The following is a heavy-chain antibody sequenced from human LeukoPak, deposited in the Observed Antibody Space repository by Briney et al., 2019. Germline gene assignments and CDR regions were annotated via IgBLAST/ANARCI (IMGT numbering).Heavy chain of an antibody. Sequence: ASVKVSCKASGYTFTSYAMHWVRQAPGQRLEWMGWINAGNGNTKYSQEFQGRVTITRDTSASTAYMELSSLRSEDMAVYYCARDNSVRDEAWWFNPWGQGPWSPSPQ. V-gene: IGHV1-3*03. J-gene: IGHJ5*02. CDR3: ARDNSVRDEAWWFNP. CDR2: INAGNGNT. D-gene: IGHD5-24*01. CDR1: GYTFTSYA.